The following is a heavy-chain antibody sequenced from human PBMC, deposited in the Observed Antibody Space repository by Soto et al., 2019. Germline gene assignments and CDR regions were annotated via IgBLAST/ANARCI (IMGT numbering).Heavy chain of an antibody. D-gene: IGHD3-10*01. CDR3: ARDLVRGVIGY. Sequence: SETLSLTCTVSGGSMSSFYWSWIRQPPGKGLEWIGYIYYSGTTNYNPSLRGRVSISIDTSRSQFSLRLSSVTAADTAVYYCARDLVRGVIGYWGQGTLVTVSS. CDR2: IYYSGTT. J-gene: IGHJ4*02. V-gene: IGHV4-59*01. CDR1: GGSMSSFY.